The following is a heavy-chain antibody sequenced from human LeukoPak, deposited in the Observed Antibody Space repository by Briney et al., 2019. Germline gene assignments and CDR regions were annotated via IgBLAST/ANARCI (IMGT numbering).Heavy chain of an antibody. J-gene: IGHJ1*01. D-gene: IGHD2-15*01. CDR1: GGTFSSYA. Sequence: GASVKVSCKASGGTFSSYAISWVRQAPGRGLEWMGRTIPILGIANYAQKFQGRVTITADKSTSTAYMELSSLRSEDTAVYYCARDRLGYCSGGSCYEVYQHWGQGTLVTVSS. CDR3: ARDRLGYCSGGSCYEVYQH. CDR2: TIPILGIA. V-gene: IGHV1-69*04.